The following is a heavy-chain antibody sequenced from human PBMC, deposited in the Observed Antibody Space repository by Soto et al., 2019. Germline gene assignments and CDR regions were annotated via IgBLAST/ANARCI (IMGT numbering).Heavy chain of an antibody. J-gene: IGHJ4*02. D-gene: IGHD6-13*01. V-gene: IGHV3-74*01. CDR2: MNSDGSSI. Sequence: EVQLVESGGGLVQPGGSLRLSCAASGFTFSSYWMHWVRQAPGKGLVWVSRMNSDGSSITYADSVKGRFTISRDSAKNTMYLQLHSLRAEDTAVYYCAREIATTGLYYFDYWGQGTLVTVSS. CDR3: AREIATTGLYYFDY. CDR1: GFTFSSYW.